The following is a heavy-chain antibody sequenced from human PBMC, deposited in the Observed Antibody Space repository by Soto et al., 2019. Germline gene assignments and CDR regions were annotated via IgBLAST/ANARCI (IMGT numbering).Heavy chain of an antibody. D-gene: IGHD6-19*01. V-gene: IGHV1-3*05. J-gene: IGHJ4*02. CDR3: ARGGLAPSHPDLDY. CDR2: INAGNGNT. Sequence: QVQLVQSGAEEKKPGASVEVSCKASGYTFTSYAMHWVRQAPGQRLEWMGWINAGNGNTKYSQKFQGRVTITRDTSASTAYMELSSLRSEDTAVYYCARGGLAPSHPDLDYWGQGTLVTVSS. CDR1: GYTFTSYA.